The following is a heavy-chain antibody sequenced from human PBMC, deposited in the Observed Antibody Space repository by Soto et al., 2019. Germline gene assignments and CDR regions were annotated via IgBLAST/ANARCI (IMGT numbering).Heavy chain of an antibody. Sequence: PSETLSLTCTVSGGSISSGGYYWSWIRQHPGKGLEWIGYIYYSGSTYYNPSLKSRVTISVGTSKNQFSLKLSSVTAADTAVYYCARGDFWSGFLYWGQGALVTVSS. CDR3: ARGDFWSGFLY. J-gene: IGHJ4*02. V-gene: IGHV4-31*03. CDR2: IYYSGST. CDR1: GGSISSGGYY. D-gene: IGHD3-3*01.